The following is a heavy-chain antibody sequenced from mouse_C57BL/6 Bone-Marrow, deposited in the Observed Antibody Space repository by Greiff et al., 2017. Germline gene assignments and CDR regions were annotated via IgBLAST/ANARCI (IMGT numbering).Heavy chain of an antibody. V-gene: IGHV1-74*01. CDR2: IHPSDSDT. D-gene: IGHD1-1*01. CDR1: GYTFTSYW. J-gene: IGHJ2*01. CDR3: AIEGITTVVATDY. Sequence: QVQLQQPGAELVKPGASVKVSCKASGYTFTSYWMHWVKQRPGQGLEWIGRIHPSDSDTNYNQKFKGKATLTVDKSSSTAYMQLSSLTSEDYAVYYCAIEGITTVVATDYWGQGTTLTVSS.